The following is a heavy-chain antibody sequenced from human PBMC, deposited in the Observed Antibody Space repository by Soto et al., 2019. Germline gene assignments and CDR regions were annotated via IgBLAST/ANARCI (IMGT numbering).Heavy chain of an antibody. CDR2: IDTYGSAT. V-gene: IGHV3-74*01. J-gene: IGHJ6*02. CDR3: ARVLRYFDTPYGMDV. Sequence: GGSLRLSCAASGFTFSSYRMHWVRQAPGKGLVWVSRIDTYGSATRYADSVKGRFTISRDNAKNTLYLQMNTLRAEDTAEYYCARVLRYFDTPYGMDVWGQGTTVTVSS. D-gene: IGHD3-9*01. CDR1: GFTFSSYR.